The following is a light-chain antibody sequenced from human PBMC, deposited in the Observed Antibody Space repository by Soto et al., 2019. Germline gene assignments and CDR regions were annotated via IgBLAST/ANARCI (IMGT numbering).Light chain of an antibody. J-gene: IGKJ5*01. V-gene: IGKV3-15*01. CDR3: KQYYRWPPRIT. Sequence: EIVMTQSPGTLSVSLGERATLSCRASQSITTNLAWYQQRPGQAPRLLMSAVSTRATGIPARFSGSGSGTEFTLTISSLQSEDFAIYYCKQYYRWPPRITFGQGTRMEIK. CDR1: QSITTN. CDR2: AVS.